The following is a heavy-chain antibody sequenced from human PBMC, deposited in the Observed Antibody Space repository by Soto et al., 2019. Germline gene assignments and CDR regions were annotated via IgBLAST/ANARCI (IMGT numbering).Heavy chain of an antibody. V-gene: IGHV3-66*01. CDR3: ARTNWGSGELS. Sequence: EVQLVESGGGLVQPGGSLRLSCVASGFTVSSNYMNWVRQAPGKGLEWVSVIYTGGGTYYADSVKGRFTISRDNSKNTVYLQMNSLRADDTAVYYCARTNWGSGELSWGQGTLVTVSS. J-gene: IGHJ5*02. D-gene: IGHD7-27*01. CDR2: IYTGGGT. CDR1: GFTVSSNY.